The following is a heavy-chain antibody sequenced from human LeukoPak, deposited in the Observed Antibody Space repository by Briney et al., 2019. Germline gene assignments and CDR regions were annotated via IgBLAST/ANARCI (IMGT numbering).Heavy chain of an antibody. CDR3: ARVHGSGWSNYGMDV. CDR2: IYTSGST. CDR1: GGSFSGYY. D-gene: IGHD6-19*01. J-gene: IGHJ6*02. V-gene: IGHV4-59*10. Sequence: SETLSLTCAVYGGSFSGYYWSWIRQPAGKGLEWIGRIYTSGSTNYNPSLKSRVTMSVDTSKNQFSLKLSSVTAADTAVYYCARVHGSGWSNYGMDVWGQGTTVTVSS.